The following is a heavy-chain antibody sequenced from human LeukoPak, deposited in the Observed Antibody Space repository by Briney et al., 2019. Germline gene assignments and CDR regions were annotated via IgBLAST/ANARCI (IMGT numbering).Heavy chain of an antibody. D-gene: IGHD3-10*01. Sequence: GASVKVSCKASGSTFTHHYFHWLRQAPGQGIEWMGWIHPSRGDTNIAQKFQGRVSLTRAMSITTAYMELSRLTSYDTAGYYCGSGHYLGLDFWGQGTMVSVSS. V-gene: IGHV1-2*02. CDR1: GSTFTHHY. J-gene: IGHJ4*02. CDR2: IHPSRGDT. CDR3: GSGHYLGLDF.